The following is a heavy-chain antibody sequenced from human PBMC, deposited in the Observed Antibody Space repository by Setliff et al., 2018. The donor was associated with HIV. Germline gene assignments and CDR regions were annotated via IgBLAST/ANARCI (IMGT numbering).Heavy chain of an antibody. CDR1: GGTFSRYT. J-gene: IGHJ4*02. CDR3: ARDNHYDSSGAIGY. V-gene: IGHV1-69*13. Sequence: SVKVSCKSSGGTFSRYTISWVRQAPGQGLEWMGGIIPIFGTTHYAQKFQGRVSITADASTSTSYMELSSLRSDDTAVYYCARDNHYDSSGAIGYWGQGTRVTVS. CDR2: IIPIFGTT. D-gene: IGHD3-22*01.